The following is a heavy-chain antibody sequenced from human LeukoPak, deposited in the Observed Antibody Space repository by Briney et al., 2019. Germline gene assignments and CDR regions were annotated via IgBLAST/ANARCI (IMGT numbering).Heavy chain of an antibody. CDR2: IHYSGST. Sequence: KPSETLSLTCTVSGASITSNYWSWVRQPPGKGLEWIGYIHYSGSTNYNPSLKSRVTISADTSKNQLPLKLSSVTAADTAVYYCARGYYDSSGYSTPFDHWGQGTLVTVSS. J-gene: IGHJ4*02. D-gene: IGHD3-22*01. CDR3: ARGYYDSSGYSTPFDH. V-gene: IGHV4-59*08. CDR1: GASITSNY.